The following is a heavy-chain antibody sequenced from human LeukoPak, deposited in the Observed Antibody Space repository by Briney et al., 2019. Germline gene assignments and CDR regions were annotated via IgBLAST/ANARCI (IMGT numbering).Heavy chain of an antibody. CDR1: GYIFSDYY. D-gene: IGHD3-16*01. Sequence: ASVKVSCKASGYIFSDYYIHWVRQAPGQGLEWMGWINPKSGGTNYAQKFQGRVTMTRDTSISTASMELSRLRSDDTAVYYCARDFYFWAHWGPGTLVTVSS. CDR2: INPKSGGT. CDR3: ARDFYFWAH. V-gene: IGHV1-2*02. J-gene: IGHJ4*02.